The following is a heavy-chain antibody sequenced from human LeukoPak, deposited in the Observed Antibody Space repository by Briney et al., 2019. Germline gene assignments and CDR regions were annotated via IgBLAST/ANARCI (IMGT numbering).Heavy chain of an antibody. J-gene: IGHJ4*02. CDR2: IKPNSGGT. CDR3: ARGPHGRIYDILTGFDY. Sequence: ASVKVSCKASGYTFTGYYMHWVRQAPGQGLEWMGWIKPNSGGTNYAQKFQGRVTMTRDTSISTAYMELSRLRSDDTAVYYCARGPHGRIYDILTGFDYWGQGTLVTVSS. V-gene: IGHV1-2*02. CDR1: GYTFTGYY. D-gene: IGHD3-9*01.